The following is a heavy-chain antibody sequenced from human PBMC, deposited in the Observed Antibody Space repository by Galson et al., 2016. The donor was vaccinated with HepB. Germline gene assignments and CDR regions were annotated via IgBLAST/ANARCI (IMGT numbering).Heavy chain of an antibody. D-gene: IGHD1-1*01. CDR2: IDPEGSAK. Sequence: SLRLSCAASGFTFNTYWMTWVRQAPGRGLEWVASIDPEGSAKYYVDPVQGRFTISRGNAKNSLSLQVDGLRAEDTALYYCARDLNWDSFWGQGTLVTVSS. CDR3: ARDLNWDSF. V-gene: IGHV3-7*01. CDR1: GFTFNTYW. J-gene: IGHJ4*02.